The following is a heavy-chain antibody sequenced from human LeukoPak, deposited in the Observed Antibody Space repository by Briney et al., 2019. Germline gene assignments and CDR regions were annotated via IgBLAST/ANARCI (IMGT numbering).Heavy chain of an antibody. CDR2: IIPIFGTA. CDR3: ATTHYDYSNSYFDY. D-gene: IGHD4-11*01. Sequence: SVKVSCKASGGTFSSYAISWVRQAPGQGLEWIGGIIPIFGTANYAQKFQGRVTITTDESTSTAYMELSSLRSEDTAVYYCATTHYDYSNSYFDYWGQGTPVTVSS. J-gene: IGHJ4*02. V-gene: IGHV1-69*05. CDR1: GGTFSSYA.